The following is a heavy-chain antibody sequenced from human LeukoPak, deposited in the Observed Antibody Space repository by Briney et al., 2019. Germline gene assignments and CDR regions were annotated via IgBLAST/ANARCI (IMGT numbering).Heavy chain of an antibody. CDR1: GYIFPIYG. D-gene: IGHD1-26*01. CDR3: VRDNLPVGSPENYFDS. J-gene: IGHJ4*02. CDR2: ISPYNGET. Sequence: ASVKVSCKCSGYIFPIYGLAWVRQAPGQGLEWMGWISPYNGETKYAQDFQDRLTLTTDTSTSTAYMELRSMRSDDTAVYYCVRDNLPVGSPENYFDSWGQGTLVTVSS. V-gene: IGHV1-18*01.